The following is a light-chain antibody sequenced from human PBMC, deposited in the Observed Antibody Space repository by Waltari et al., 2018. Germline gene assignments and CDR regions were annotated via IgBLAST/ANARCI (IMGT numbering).Light chain of an antibody. CDR1: ASDIGNYDH. CDR3: KSFTNRLTYV. CDR2: DVA. V-gene: IGLV2-14*03. J-gene: IGLJ1*01. Sequence: QSALTQPASVSGSPGQSITISCTGTASDIGNYDHVSWYQQHPGKAPKPIIYDVANRPSGVSDRFSGSKSGNTASLTISGLQAEDEADYYCKSFTNRLTYVFGSGTKVSV.